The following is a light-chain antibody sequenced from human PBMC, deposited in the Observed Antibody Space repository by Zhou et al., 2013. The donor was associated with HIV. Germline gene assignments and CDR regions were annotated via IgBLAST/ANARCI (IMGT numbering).Light chain of an antibody. V-gene: IGKV1-39*01. CDR3: QQSYSTPPYT. CDR1: QGISTS. CDR2: AAS. J-gene: IGKJ2*01. Sequence: DIQLTQSPSFLSASVGDRVTITCRASQGISTSLAWYQQKPRKAPKLLIYAASTLQSGVPSRFSGSGSGTDFTLTISSLQPEDFATYYCQQSYSTPPYTFGQGTKLEIK.